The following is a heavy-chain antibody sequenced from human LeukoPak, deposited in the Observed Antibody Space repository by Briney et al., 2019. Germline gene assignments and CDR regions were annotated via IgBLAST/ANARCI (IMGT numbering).Heavy chain of an antibody. Sequence: GGSLRLSCAASGFSFGSYAMSWVRQAAGKGLEWVSSISSSSHYINYADSVKGRFTISRDNAKISLYLQMNSLRAEDTAIYYCARDLLPDGVSAFDFWGQGTMVTVSS. CDR3: ARDLLPDGVSAFDF. CDR2: ISSSSHYI. J-gene: IGHJ3*01. D-gene: IGHD3-10*01. CDR1: GFSFGSYA. V-gene: IGHV3-21*01.